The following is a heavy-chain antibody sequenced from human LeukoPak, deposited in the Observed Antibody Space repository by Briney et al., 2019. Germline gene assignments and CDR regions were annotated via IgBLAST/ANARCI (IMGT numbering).Heavy chain of an antibody. Sequence: SETLSLTCAVSGGSISSGGYSWSWIRQPPGKGLEWIGYIYHSGSTYYNPSLKSRVTISVDTSKNQFSLKLSSVTAADTAVYYCARGPRITMVRNVHNWFDPWGRGTLVTVSS. D-gene: IGHD3-10*01. J-gene: IGHJ5*02. V-gene: IGHV4-30-2*01. CDR3: ARGPRITMVRNVHNWFDP. CDR1: GGSISSGGYS. CDR2: IYHSGST.